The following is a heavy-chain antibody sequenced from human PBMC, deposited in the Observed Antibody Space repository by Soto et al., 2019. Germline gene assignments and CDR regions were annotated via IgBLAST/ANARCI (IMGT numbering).Heavy chain of an antibody. Sequence: GESLRLSCAGSGFTFGDSYMSWIRQAPGKGLEWLSYISPGSRYPAYADSVKGRFTISRDNAKRSLYLQMMGLTAEDTAIYYCVRGGGGGLFDPWGQGTMVTVSS. CDR3: VRGGGGGLFDP. CDR2: ISPGSRYP. CDR1: GFTFGDSY. V-gene: IGHV3-11*06. J-gene: IGHJ5*02. D-gene: IGHD2-15*01.